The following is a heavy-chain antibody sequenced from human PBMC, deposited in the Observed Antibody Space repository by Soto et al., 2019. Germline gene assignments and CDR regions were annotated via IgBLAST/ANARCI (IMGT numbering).Heavy chain of an antibody. J-gene: IGHJ4*02. CDR2: LNGDGSIT. CDR1: GFTFSGYW. Sequence: EVQLVESGGGLVQPGGSLRLSCAASGFTFSGYWMHWVRQSPGKGLVWVSRLNGDGSITSYADSVKGRFTISRDNAKNTLYRQMNSLRAVHTAVYFCARGGAYNGGWFSWGPGTLVTVSS. CDR3: ARGGAYNGGWFS. V-gene: IGHV3-74*01. D-gene: IGHD6-19*01.